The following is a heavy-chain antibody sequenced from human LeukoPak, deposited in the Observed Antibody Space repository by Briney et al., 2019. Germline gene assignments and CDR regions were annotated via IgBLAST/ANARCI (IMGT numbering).Heavy chain of an antibody. J-gene: IGHJ6*03. Sequence: GGSLRLSCEASGFTFSHYGIHWVRQTPGKGLEWVAAISSDGVEKHYADSVKGRFTISRDNSRSTLYLQMNSLRAEDTALYYCAREGHYDILTGYSPVEYYFYYMDVWGKGTTVTVSS. CDR2: ISSDGVEK. D-gene: IGHD3-9*01. V-gene: IGHV3-30*04. CDR3: AREGHYDILTGYSPVEYYFYYMDV. CDR1: GFTFSHYG.